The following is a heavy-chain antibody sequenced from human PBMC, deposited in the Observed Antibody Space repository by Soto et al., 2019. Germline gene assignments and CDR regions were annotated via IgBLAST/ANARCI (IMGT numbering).Heavy chain of an antibody. V-gene: IGHV4-59*01. CDR1: GGSIRSYY. CDR3: ARVLGSGAWFDP. Sequence: SETLSLTCTVSGGSIRSYYWSWIRQPPGKGLEWIGYIYYSGSTNYNPSLKSRVTISVDTSKNQFSLRLSSVTAADTAVYYCARVLGSGAWFDPWGQGTLVTVSS. D-gene: IGHD3-10*01. J-gene: IGHJ5*02. CDR2: IYYSGST.